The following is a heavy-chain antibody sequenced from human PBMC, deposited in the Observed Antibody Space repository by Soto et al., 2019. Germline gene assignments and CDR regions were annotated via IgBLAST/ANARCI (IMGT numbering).Heavy chain of an antibody. CDR2: ISWNSGSI. Sequence: GGSLRLSCAASGFTFDDYAMHWVRQAPGKGLEWVSGISWNSGSIGYADSVKGRSTISRDNAKNSLYLQMNSLRAEDTALYYCAKDIAATLGGMDVWGQGTTVTVSS. D-gene: IGHD6-13*01. CDR3: AKDIAATLGGMDV. V-gene: IGHV3-9*01. J-gene: IGHJ6*02. CDR1: GFTFDDYA.